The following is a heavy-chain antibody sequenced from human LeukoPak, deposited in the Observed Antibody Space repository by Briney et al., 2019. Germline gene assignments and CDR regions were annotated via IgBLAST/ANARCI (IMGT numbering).Heavy chain of an antibody. V-gene: IGHV3-53*01. CDR3: ARGSAASGFDP. CDR1: GFTVSNNY. Sequence: GGSLRLSCAASGFTVSNNYMSWVRQAPGKGLEWVSVIYSGGNTYYADSVKGRFTISRDNSKNTLFLQMNSLRAEDTAVYYCARGSAASGFDPWGQGTLVTVSS. J-gene: IGHJ5*02. D-gene: IGHD6-13*01. CDR2: IYSGGNT.